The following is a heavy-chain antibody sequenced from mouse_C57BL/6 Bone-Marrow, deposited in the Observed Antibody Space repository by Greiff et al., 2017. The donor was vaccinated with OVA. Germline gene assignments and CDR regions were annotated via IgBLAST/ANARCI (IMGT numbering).Heavy chain of an antibody. CDR2: INYDGSST. CDR1: GFTFSDYY. V-gene: IGHV5-16*01. Sequence: EVKLVESEGGLVQPGSSMKLSCTASGFTFSDYYMAWVRQVPEKGLEWVANINYDGSSTYYLDSLKSRFIISRDNAKNILYLQMSSLKSEDTATYYCARDPAYYSGYWYFDVWGTGTTVTVSS. D-gene: IGHD2-12*01. CDR3: ARDPAYYSGYWYFDV. J-gene: IGHJ1*03.